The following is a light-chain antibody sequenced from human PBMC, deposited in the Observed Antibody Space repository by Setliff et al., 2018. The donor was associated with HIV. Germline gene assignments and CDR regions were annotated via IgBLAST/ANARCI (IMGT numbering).Light chain of an antibody. CDR3: CTYASSQTYV. V-gene: IGLV2-23*02. Sequence: QSVLTQPASVSGSPGQSITISCTGTSSDVGSFSLVSWYQQEPGKAPKLIIYEVTKRPSGISDRFSGSKSGNTASLSISGLQTEDEADYYCCTYASSQTYVFGIGTKVTVL. CDR2: EVT. CDR1: SSDVGSFSL. J-gene: IGLJ1*01.